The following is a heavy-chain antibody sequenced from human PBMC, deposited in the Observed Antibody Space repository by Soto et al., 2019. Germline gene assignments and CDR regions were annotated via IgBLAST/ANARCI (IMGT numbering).Heavy chain of an antibody. D-gene: IGHD2-2*01. CDR1: GYSFTSYW. CDR2: IDPSDSYT. Sequence: GESLKISCKGSGYSFTSYWISWVRQMPGKGLEWMGRIDPSDSYTNYSPSFQGHVTISADKSISTAYLQWSSLKASDTAMHYCARRPKDIVVVPAAILGYYYGMDVWGQGTTVTVSS. V-gene: IGHV5-10-1*01. J-gene: IGHJ6*02. CDR3: ARRPKDIVVVPAAILGYYYGMDV.